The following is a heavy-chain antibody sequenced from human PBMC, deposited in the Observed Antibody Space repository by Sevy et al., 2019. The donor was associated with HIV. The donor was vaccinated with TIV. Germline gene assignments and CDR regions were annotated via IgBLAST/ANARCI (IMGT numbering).Heavy chain of an antibody. J-gene: IGHJ3*02. CDR1: GFTFSTYT. D-gene: IGHD3-10*01. V-gene: IGHV3-21*01. Sequence: GGSLRLSCAASGFTFSTYTMNWVRQAPGKGLEWVSSISSSSNYIYYADSLKGRFTISRDNAKNSGYLQMNSLRAEDTAVYYCVRPYGSGSWEAFDIWGQGTMVTVSS. CDR2: ISSSSNYI. CDR3: VRPYGSGSWEAFDI.